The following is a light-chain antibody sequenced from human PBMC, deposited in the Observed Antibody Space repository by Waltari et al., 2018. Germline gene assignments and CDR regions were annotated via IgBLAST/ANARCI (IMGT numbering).Light chain of an antibody. CDR2: YAN. CDR1: ESVGTD. J-gene: IGKJ2*01. Sequence: EIVMTQSPVTMSVSPGEGVTLSCTASESVGTDVAWYRPKPGQPPRLLIYYANARATGVPARISGSGSETDFTLTISSLEAEDFAFYYCQQSRQWPRRAFGQGTKLEI. CDR3: QQSRQWPRRA. V-gene: IGKV3D-15*01.